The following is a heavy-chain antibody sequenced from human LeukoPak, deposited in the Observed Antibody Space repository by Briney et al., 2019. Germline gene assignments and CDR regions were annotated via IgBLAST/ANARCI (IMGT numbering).Heavy chain of an antibody. CDR2: ISYDGSNK. CDR3: ARFHSAARSLYGMDV. Sequence: GGSLRLSCAASGFTFSSYAMHWVRQAPGKGLEWVAVISYDGSNKYYADSVKGRFTISRDNSKNTLYPQMNSLRAEDTAVYYCARFHSAARSLYGMDVWGQGTTVTVSS. J-gene: IGHJ6*02. CDR1: GFTFSSYA. D-gene: IGHD6-6*01. V-gene: IGHV3-30-3*01.